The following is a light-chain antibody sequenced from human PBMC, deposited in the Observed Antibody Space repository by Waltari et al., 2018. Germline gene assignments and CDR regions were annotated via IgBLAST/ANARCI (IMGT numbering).Light chain of an antibody. CDR2: DAS. Sequence: IQLTQSPSSLSASLGDRVTITCRASQGINTALAWYQQKPGKAPNFLIYDASNLESGVPERFSGSGSGTDFSLTISSLQPEDFATYYCQQFISYPRTFGGGTKVEIK. CDR1: QGINTA. V-gene: IGKV1-13*02. CDR3: QQFISYPRT. J-gene: IGKJ4*01.